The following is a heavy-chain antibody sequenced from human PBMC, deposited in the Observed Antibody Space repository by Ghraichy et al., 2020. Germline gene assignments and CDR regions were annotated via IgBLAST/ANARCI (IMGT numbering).Heavy chain of an antibody. J-gene: IGHJ6*02. V-gene: IGHV3-48*01. CDR2: ISSSSRNK. CDR1: GFTFSAYD. Sequence: LSLTCVGSGFTFSAYDLNWVRQSPGKGLDLFSYISSSSRNKFYADSVEGRFTISRDNARNTLYLQLSSLRVEDMGVYFCARASSVQRFYYYDGMDVWGQGTTVTVSS. CDR3: ARASSVQRFYYYDGMDV. D-gene: IGHD3-10*01.